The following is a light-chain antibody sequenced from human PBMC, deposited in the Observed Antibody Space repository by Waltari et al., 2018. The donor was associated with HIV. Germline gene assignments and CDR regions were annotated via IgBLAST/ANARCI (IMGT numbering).Light chain of an antibody. CDR1: QSLLHTNGHNY. Sequence: EIVMTQSPFSLPVTPGEPASISCRSNQSLLHTNGHNYLDWYFQKPGHSPQVLIYMTSNRASGVSDRFSGTGSGSDFALKISRVEAEDVGTYYCMQALQTPRTFGQGTKVEIK. CDR3: MQALQTPRT. V-gene: IGKV2-28*01. J-gene: IGKJ1*01. CDR2: MTS.